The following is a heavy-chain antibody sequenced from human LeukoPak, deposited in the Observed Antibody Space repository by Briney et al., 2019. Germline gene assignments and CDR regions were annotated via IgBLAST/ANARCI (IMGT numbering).Heavy chain of an antibody. J-gene: IGHJ4*02. CDR2: ISGSGGST. Sequence: GGSLRLSCAASGFTFSSYAMSWVRQAPGKGLEWVSAISGSGGSTCYADSVKGRFTISRDNSKNTLYLQMNSLRAEDTAVYYCAKEVSVYGSGSTYDYWGQGTLVTVSS. V-gene: IGHV3-23*01. CDR3: AKEVSVYGSGSTYDY. CDR1: GFTFSSYA. D-gene: IGHD3-10*01.